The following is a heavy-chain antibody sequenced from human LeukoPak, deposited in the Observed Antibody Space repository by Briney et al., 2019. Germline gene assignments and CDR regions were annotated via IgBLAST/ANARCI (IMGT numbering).Heavy chain of an antibody. V-gene: IGHV4-31*03. Sequence: PSETLSLTCTVSGGSISGGGYYWSWIRQHPGKGLEWIGYIYYSGSTYYNPSLKSRVTISVDTSKNQFSLKLSSVTAADTAVYYCARGIHTDDYGDYDPGGYYFDYWGQGTLVTVSS. CDR2: IYYSGST. CDR1: GGSISGGGYY. D-gene: IGHD4-17*01. J-gene: IGHJ4*02. CDR3: ARGIHTDDYGDYDPGGYYFDY.